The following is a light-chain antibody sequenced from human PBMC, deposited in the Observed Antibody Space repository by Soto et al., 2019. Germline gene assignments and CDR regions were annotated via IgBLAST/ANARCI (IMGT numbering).Light chain of an antibody. CDR1: QSVSSN. Sequence: EIVMTQSPATLSLSPGEIATLSCRASQSVSSNLAWYQQKPGQAHRLLIYDASNRATGIPARFSGSGSGTDFTLTISSLEPEDFAVYYCQQRSNWPRTFGQGTKVDI. J-gene: IGKJ1*01. V-gene: IGKV3-11*01. CDR3: QQRSNWPRT. CDR2: DAS.